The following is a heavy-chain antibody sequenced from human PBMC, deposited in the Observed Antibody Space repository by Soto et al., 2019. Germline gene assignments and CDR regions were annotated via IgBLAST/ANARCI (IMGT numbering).Heavy chain of an antibody. D-gene: IGHD1-20*01. CDR1: GFTFSDYA. CDR3: AKHITGPYY. J-gene: IGHJ4*02. CDR2: MSGSGGST. V-gene: IGHV3-23*01. Sequence: GGSLRLSCAASGFTFSDYAMSWVRQAPGKGLEWVSVMSGSGGSTYYADSVKGRFTISRDNSKNTLYLQMNSLRAEDTAVYYCAKHITGPYYWGQGTLVTVSS.